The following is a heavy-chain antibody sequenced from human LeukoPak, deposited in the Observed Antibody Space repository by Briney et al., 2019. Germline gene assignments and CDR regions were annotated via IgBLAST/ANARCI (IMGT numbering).Heavy chain of an antibody. J-gene: IGHJ6*02. CDR3: ARDEVIAMINGYYYGMDV. Sequence: PGASLRLSCAASGFTFSSYAMSWVRQAPGKGLEWVAVISGDGSKKYYADSVKGRFIISRDNSKNILYLQMSSLRAEDTAVYFCARDEVIAMINGYYYGMDVWGQGTTVTVSS. D-gene: IGHD5-18*01. V-gene: IGHV3-30*04. CDR2: ISGDGSKK. CDR1: GFTFSSYA.